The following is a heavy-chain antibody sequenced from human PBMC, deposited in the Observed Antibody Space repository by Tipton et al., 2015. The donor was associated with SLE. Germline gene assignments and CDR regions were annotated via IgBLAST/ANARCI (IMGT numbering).Heavy chain of an antibody. CDR2: IYYSGST. D-gene: IGHD3-3*01. CDR1: GGSINSYY. J-gene: IGHJ4*02. CDR3: ARSPGRLRSMDC. Sequence: TLSLTCTVSGGSINSYYWSWIRQPPGKGLEWIGYIYYSGSTNYKPSLKSRVTISVDTSKNQFSLKLNSVTAADTAMYFCARSPGRLRSMDCWGQGTLVTVSS. V-gene: IGHV4-59*07.